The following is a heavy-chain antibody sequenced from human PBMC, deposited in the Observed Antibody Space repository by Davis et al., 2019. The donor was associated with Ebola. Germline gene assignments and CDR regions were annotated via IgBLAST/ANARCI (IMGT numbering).Heavy chain of an antibody. CDR1: GVSLSGYY. Sequence: MPSETLSLTCAVYGVSLSGYYWNWIRQLPGKGLELIGQINHSGRTNYNPSPTGRITMSVDTSKNQFSLRVRSVTAADTAVYYCARGGGYGGYGMDVWGQGTTVTVSS. CDR2: INHSGRT. D-gene: IGHD6-25*01. V-gene: IGHV4-34*01. CDR3: ARGGGYGGYGMDV. J-gene: IGHJ6*02.